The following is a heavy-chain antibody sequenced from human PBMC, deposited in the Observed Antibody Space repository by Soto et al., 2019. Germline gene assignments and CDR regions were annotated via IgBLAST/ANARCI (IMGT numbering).Heavy chain of an antibody. CDR2: IYSGGST. CDR3: ARRYDSGAFPLGY. J-gene: IGHJ4*02. V-gene: IGHV3-66*04. Sequence: EVQLVESGGGLVQPGGSLRLSCAASGFIVSSNYMSWVRQAPGKGLEWVSLIYSGGSTYYADSVKGRFTISRDNSKNTVYLQMNSLRVEDTAIYYCARRYDSGAFPLGYWGQGTLVTVST. D-gene: IGHD3-10*01. CDR1: GFIVSSNY.